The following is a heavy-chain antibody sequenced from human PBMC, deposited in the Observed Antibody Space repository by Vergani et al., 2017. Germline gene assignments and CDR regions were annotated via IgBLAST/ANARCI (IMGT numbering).Heavy chain of an antibody. D-gene: IGHD6-13*01. CDR2: IIPIFGTA. J-gene: IGHJ6*02. Sequence: QVQLVQSGAEVKKPGSSVKVSCKASGGTFSSYAISWVRQAPGQGLEWMGGIIPIFGTANYAQKFQGRVTITADESTSTAYMELSSLRSEDTAVYYCARFPLGIAAAGDYYYGIDVWGQGTTVTVSS. CDR1: GGTFSSYA. CDR3: ARFPLGIAAAGDYYYGIDV. V-gene: IGHV1-69*12.